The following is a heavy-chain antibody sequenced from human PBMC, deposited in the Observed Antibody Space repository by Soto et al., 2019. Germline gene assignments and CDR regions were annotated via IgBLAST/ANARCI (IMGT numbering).Heavy chain of an antibody. V-gene: IGHV2-5*02. CDR2: IYWDDDK. CDR3: ARSYFHGSVSRAYDY. Sequence: SGATLVNPTQTRTLTCTFSGFSLSARGVGVTWIRQSPGKALEWLALIYWDDDKRYSSSLKSRLTITKDTSKNQVVLTMTDMEPGDTGTYFCARSYFHGSVSRAYDYWGQGTQVTVS. CDR1: GFSLSARGVG. D-gene: IGHD3-10*01. J-gene: IGHJ4*02.